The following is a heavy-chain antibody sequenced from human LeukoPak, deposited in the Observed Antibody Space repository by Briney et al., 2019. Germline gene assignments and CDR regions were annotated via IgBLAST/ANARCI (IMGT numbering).Heavy chain of an antibody. CDR3: ARGLFLSGYLDAFDI. J-gene: IGHJ3*02. V-gene: IGHV3-53*01. CDR1: GFTVSNKY. Sequence: GGSLRLSCAASGFTVSNKYMPWVRQAPGKGLEGVSLIYSDDRTYYADSVKGRCTISRDGSKNTLYLQMNSLRVEDTAVYYCARGLFLSGYLDAFDIWGQGTVVTVSS. D-gene: IGHD3-22*01. CDR2: IYSDDRT.